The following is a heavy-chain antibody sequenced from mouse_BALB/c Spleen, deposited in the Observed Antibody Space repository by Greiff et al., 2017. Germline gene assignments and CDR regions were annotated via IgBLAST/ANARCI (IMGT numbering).Heavy chain of an antibody. CDR1: GYTFTDYN. D-gene: IGHD1-1*01. J-gene: IGHJ2*01. CDR2: IYPYNGGT. CDR3: ARHYYGSLYFDY. V-gene: IGHV1S29*02. Sequence: VQLQQSGPELVKPGASVKISCKASGYTFTDYNMHWVKQSHGKSLEWIGYIYPYNGGTGYNQKFKSKATLTVDNSSSTAYMELRSLTSEDSAVYYCARHYYGSLYFDYWGQGTTLTVSS.